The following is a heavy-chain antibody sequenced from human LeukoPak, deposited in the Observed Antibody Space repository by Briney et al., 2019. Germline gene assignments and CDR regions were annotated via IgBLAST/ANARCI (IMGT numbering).Heavy chain of an antibody. D-gene: IGHD3-10*01. CDR3: ARDRRGSYYGSGSYYKDY. CDR2: MSAYNGKT. V-gene: IGHV1-18*01. Sequence: ASVKVSCKASGYTFTSYDINWVRQAPGQGLEWMGWMSAYNGKTNYAQKLQGRVTMTTDTSTSTAYMELRSLRSDDTAVYYCARDRRGSYYGSGSYYKDYWGQGTLVTVSS. J-gene: IGHJ4*02. CDR1: GYTFTSYD.